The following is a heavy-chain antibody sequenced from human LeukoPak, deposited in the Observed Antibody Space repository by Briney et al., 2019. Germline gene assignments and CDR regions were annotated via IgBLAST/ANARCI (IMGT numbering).Heavy chain of an antibody. V-gene: IGHV1-58*02. D-gene: IGHD2-15*01. Sequence: SVKVSCKASGFTFTSSAMQWVRQARGQRPEWIGWIVVGSGNTNYAQKFQERVTITRDMSTSTAYMELSSLRSEDTAVYYCAAGWVCSGGSCYYYFDYWGQGTLVTVSS. CDR2: IVVGSGNT. CDR3: AAGWVCSGGSCYYYFDY. CDR1: GFTFTSSA. J-gene: IGHJ4*02.